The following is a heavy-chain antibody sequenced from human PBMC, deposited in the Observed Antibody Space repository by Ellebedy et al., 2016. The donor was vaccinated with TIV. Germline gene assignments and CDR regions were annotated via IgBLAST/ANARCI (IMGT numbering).Heavy chain of an antibody. CDR2: IIPIFGTA. CDR3: ARTSDYDFWSGSNYYYGMDV. J-gene: IGHJ6*02. V-gene: IGHV1-69*06. D-gene: IGHD3-3*01. Sequence: SVKVSCXASGGTFSSYAISWVRQAPGQGLEWMGGIIPIFGTANYAQKFQGRVTITADKSTSTAYMELSSLRSEDTAVYYCARTSDYDFWSGSNYYYGMDVWGQGTTVTVSS. CDR1: GGTFSSYA.